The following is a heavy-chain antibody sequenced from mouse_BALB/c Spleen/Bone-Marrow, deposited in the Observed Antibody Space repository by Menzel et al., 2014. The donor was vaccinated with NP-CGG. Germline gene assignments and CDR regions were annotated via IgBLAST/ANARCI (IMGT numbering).Heavy chain of an antibody. Sequence: EVQVVESGGGLVQPGGSRKLSCAASGFTFSSFGMHWVRQAPEKGLEWVAYISGGSSIIYYADTVKGRFTISRDNPKNTLFLQMTSLRPEDTPIYYCARKDYFGYAAMDYWGQGASVTVSS. CDR3: ARKDYFGYAAMDY. D-gene: IGHD1-2*01. CDR2: ISGGSSII. J-gene: IGHJ4*01. V-gene: IGHV5-17*02. CDR1: GFTFSSFG.